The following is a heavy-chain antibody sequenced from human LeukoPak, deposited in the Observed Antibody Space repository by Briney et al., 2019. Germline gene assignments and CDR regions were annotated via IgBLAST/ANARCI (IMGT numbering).Heavy chain of an antibody. J-gene: IGHJ5*02. CDR1: GGTFSSYA. CDR2: IIPIFGTA. V-gene: IGHV1-69*13. Sequence: SVKVSCKASGGTFSSYAISWVRQAPGQGLEWMGGIIPIFGTANYAQKFQGRVTITADESTSTAYMELSSLRSEDTAVYYYATTRIAARPSWFDPWGQGTLVTVSS. D-gene: IGHD6-6*01. CDR3: ATTRIAARPSWFDP.